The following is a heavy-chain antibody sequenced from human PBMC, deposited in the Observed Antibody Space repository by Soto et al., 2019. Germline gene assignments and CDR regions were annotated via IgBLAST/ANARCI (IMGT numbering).Heavy chain of an antibody. Sequence: QVQLHQWGAGQLRASETLSLTCGVSGGSFSGYYWSWIRQTPGKGLEWIGEVNDSGNSNYNPSLKRRVVISVDTPKNEFSLKMNTVTAADTGVYYCARVRRWLPEEMVDLWGQGALVTVSS. CDR3: ARVRRWLPEEMVDL. J-gene: IGHJ5*02. CDR1: GGSFSGYY. D-gene: IGHD5-12*01. CDR2: VNDSGNS. V-gene: IGHV4-34*01.